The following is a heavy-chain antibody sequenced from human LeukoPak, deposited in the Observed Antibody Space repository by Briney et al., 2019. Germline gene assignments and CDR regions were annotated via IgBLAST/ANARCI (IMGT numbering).Heavy chain of an antibody. CDR3: ARVGYDYVWGSHTQMDCAFDI. Sequence: SETLSLTCTVSGASISSSSYYWGWIRQPPGKGLEWIGGIYYSGSTYYNPSLKSRVTISVDTSKNQFSLKLSSVTAADTAVYYCARVGYDYVWGSHTQMDCAFDIWGQGTMVTVSS. V-gene: IGHV4-39*07. D-gene: IGHD3-16*01. CDR1: GASISSSSYY. CDR2: IYYSGST. J-gene: IGHJ3*02.